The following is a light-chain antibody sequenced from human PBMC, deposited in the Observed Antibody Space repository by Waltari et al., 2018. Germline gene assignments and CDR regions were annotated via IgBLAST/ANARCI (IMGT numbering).Light chain of an antibody. Sequence: DIQMTQSPSSLSASVGDRVTITCRASQSISNYLNWYQQNPGKAPKLLISAASSLQSGVPSRFSGSGSGTDFTLTISSLQPEDSATYYCQQSYSTPHTFGQGTKLEIK. CDR3: QQSYSTPHT. CDR2: AAS. V-gene: IGKV1-39*01. J-gene: IGKJ2*01. CDR1: QSISNY.